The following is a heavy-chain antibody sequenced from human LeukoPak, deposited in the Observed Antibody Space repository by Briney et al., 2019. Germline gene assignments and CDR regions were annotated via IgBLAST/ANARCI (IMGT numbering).Heavy chain of an antibody. D-gene: IGHD3-22*01. CDR2: IGTAGDT. V-gene: IGHV3-13*01. CDR3: ARGPRYYDSSGPSLDY. J-gene: IGHJ4*02. Sequence: PGGSLRLSCTTSGFTFSSYDTHWVRQATGKGLEWVSAIGTAGDTYCPGSVKGRSTISRENAKNSLYLQMNSLRAGDTAVYYCARGPRYYDSSGPSLDYWGQGTLVTVSS. CDR1: GFTFSSYD.